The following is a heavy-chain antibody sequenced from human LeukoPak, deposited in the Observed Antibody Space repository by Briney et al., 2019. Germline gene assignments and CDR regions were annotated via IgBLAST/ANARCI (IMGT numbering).Heavy chain of an antibody. CDR2: IYAGGTT. Sequence: GGSLRLSRAASGFTVSSSYMSWVRQAPGKGLEWVSVIYAGGTTCYPDSVKGRFTISRDNSKNTLYLQMDSLRSEDTAVYYCATNGYSGTYNRYFDSWGQGTLVTVSS. D-gene: IGHD1-26*01. CDR3: ATNGYSGTYNRYFDS. J-gene: IGHJ4*02. V-gene: IGHV3-53*05. CDR1: GFTVSSSY.